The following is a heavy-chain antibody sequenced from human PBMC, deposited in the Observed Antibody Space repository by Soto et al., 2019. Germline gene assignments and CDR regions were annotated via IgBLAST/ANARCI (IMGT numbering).Heavy chain of an antibody. J-gene: IGHJ6*02. V-gene: IGHV1-18*04. D-gene: IGHD2-15*01. CDR1: GYTFTSYG. CDR3: AREILYPDFYFHGMDV. Sequence: QGQLVQSGAEVKKPGASVKVSCKASGYTFTSYGISWVRQAPGQGLEWMGWISAKKGNTKYAQKFQGRVTMTTDTSASKSYRELRSLRSDDTAVYYCAREILYPDFYFHGMDVWGQGTTVTVSS. CDR2: ISAKKGNT.